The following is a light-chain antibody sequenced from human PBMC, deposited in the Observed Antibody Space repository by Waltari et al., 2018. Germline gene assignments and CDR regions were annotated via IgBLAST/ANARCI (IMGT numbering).Light chain of an antibody. V-gene: IGKV4-1*01. CDR3: HQYFSSPFT. Sequence: DIVMTQSPASLAVSLGERATIKCNPSQSLFSSANNKNFLAWYQQRAGQPPKLLLYWASTRESGVPDRFSATVSGTDFSLTINNLQAEDVAVYFCHQYFSSPFTFGQGTKLEIK. CDR1: QSLFSSANNKNF. J-gene: IGKJ2*01. CDR2: WAS.